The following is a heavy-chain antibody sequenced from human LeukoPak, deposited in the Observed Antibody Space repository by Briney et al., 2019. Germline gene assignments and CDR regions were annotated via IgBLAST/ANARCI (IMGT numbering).Heavy chain of an antibody. CDR2: IYTSGST. Sequence: SETLSLTCTVSGGSISSYYWSWIRQPAGKGLEWIGRIYTSGSTNYNPSLKSRVTMSVDTSKNQFSLKLSSVTAADTAVYYCARDWAEGATVTTHGAFDIWGQGTMVTVSS. CDR3: ARDWAEGATVTTHGAFDI. D-gene: IGHD4-11*01. V-gene: IGHV4-4*07. CDR1: GGSISSYY. J-gene: IGHJ3*02.